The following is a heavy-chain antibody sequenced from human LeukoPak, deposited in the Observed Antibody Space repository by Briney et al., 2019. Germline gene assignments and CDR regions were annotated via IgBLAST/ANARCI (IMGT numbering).Heavy chain of an antibody. Sequence: GGSLRLSCAASGITFSSHAMTWVRQAPGKGLEWVSSISSSSSYIYYADSVKGRFTISRDNAKNSLYLQMNSLRAEDTAVYYCAREYDGDYGYWGQGTLVTVSS. CDR2: ISSSSSYI. CDR1: GITFSSHA. J-gene: IGHJ4*02. D-gene: IGHD4-17*01. CDR3: AREYDGDYGY. V-gene: IGHV3-21*01.